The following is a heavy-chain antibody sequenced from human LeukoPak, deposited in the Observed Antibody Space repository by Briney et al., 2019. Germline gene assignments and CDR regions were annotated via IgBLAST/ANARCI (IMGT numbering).Heavy chain of an antibody. V-gene: IGHV3-7*01. J-gene: IGHJ4*02. CDR3: ARADDSSGYYQYYFDY. Sequence: PGGSLRLSCAASGFTFSTYWMSWVRQAPGKGLEWVANIKQDGSEKYYVDSVKGRFTISRDNAKNSLYLQMNSLRAEDTAVYYCARADDSSGYYQYYFDYWGQGTLVTVSS. D-gene: IGHD3-22*01. CDR2: IKQDGSEK. CDR1: GFTFSTYW.